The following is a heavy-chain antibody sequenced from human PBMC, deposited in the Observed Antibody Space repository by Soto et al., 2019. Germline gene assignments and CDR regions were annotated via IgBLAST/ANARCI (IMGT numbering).Heavy chain of an antibody. CDR3: ARDAVYASESGIYYYGMDV. CDR1: GGSISSGGYY. D-gene: IGHD2-8*01. J-gene: IGHJ6*02. CDR2: IYYSGST. V-gene: IGHV4-31*03. Sequence: ILSLTCTVSGGSISSGGYYWSWIRQHPGKGLEWIGYIYYSGSTYYNPSLKSRVTISVDTSKNQFSLKLSSVTAADTAVYYCARDAVYASESGIYYYGMDVWGQGTTVTVSS.